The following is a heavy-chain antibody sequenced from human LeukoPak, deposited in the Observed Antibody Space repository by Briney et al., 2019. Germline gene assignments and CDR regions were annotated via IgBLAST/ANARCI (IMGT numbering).Heavy chain of an antibody. J-gene: IGHJ4*02. V-gene: IGHV3-23*01. D-gene: IGHD3-10*01. CDR3: AKGAIWFGEVFDY. CDR1: GFTFSSYA. CDR2: ISGSGGST. Sequence: PGGSLRLPCAASGFTFSSYAMSWVRQAPGKGLEWVPAISGSGGSTYYADSVKGRFTISRDNSKNTLYLQMNSLRAEDTAVYYCAKGAIWFGEVFDYWGQGTLVTVSS.